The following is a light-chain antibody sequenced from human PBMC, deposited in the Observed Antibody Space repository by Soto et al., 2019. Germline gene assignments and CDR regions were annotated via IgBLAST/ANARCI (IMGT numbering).Light chain of an antibody. Sequence: IVLTRSPGILSLSPGERATLSCWASQSVSSSYLAWYQQKPGQAPRLLIYGASSRATGIPDRFSGSGSGTDFTLTITRLEPEDSAVYFCQQYTGPPTTFGQGTRLEI. J-gene: IGKJ5*01. V-gene: IGKV3-20*01. CDR1: QSVSSSY. CDR2: GAS. CDR3: QQYTGPPTT.